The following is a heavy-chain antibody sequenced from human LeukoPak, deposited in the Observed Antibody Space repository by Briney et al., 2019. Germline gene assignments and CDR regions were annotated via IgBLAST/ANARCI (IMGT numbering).Heavy chain of an antibody. Sequence: ASVKVSCKASGGTFSSYAISWVRQAPGQGLEWMGGIIPIFGTANYAQKFQGRVTITTDESTSTAYMELSSLRSEDTAVDYCARESADSSSWYPWGQGTLVTVSS. CDR3: ARESADSSSWYP. V-gene: IGHV1-69*05. CDR2: IIPIFGTA. J-gene: IGHJ5*02. D-gene: IGHD6-13*01. CDR1: GGTFSSYA.